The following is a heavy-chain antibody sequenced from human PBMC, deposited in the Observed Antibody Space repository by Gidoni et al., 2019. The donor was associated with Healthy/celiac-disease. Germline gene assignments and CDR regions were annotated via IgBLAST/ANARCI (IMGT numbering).Heavy chain of an antibody. V-gene: IGHV1-18*01. CDR1: GYTSTSYG. CDR2: ISAYNGNT. CDR3: ARAVHCGGDCYDAFDI. Sequence: QVPLVQSGAEVKKPGAPVKVSCKASGYTSTSYGISWVRQAPGQGLEWMGWISAYNGNTSYAQKLQGRVTMTTDTSTSTAYMELRSLRSDDTAVYYCARAVHCGGDCYDAFDIWGQGTMVTVSS. D-gene: IGHD2-21*02. J-gene: IGHJ3*02.